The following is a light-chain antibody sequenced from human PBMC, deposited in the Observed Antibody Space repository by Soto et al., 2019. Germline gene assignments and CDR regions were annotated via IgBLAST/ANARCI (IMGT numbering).Light chain of an antibody. J-gene: IGKJ3*01. CDR3: QQADSFPFT. CDR1: QDIGTW. CDR2: VAS. Sequence: DIQLTQSPSSVSASVGDRVTITCRASQDIGTWLAWYQQKPGKAPKLLIYVASNLQRGVPSRFSGAGSGTDFNLTITSRQPEDFATYHCQQADSFPFTFGPGTKVDFK. V-gene: IGKV1-12*01.